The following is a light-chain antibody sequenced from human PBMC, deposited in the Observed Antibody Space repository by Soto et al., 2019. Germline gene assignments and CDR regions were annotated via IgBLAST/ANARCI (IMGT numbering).Light chain of an antibody. CDR3: QQSFSTPSTWT. J-gene: IGKJ1*01. CDR1: QNIRTY. Sequence: DIQMTQSPSSLSASVGDRVTIACRASQNIRTYLNWYQQQPGKAPKLLIYAASRVQSGVPSRFSGSGSGTEFTLTVSSLQPADFAIYFCQQSFSTPSTWTFGQGTKVDIK. CDR2: AAS. V-gene: IGKV1-39*01.